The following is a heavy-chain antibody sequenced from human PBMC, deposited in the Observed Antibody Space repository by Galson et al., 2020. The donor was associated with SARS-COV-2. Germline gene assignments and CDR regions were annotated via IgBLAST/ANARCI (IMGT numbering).Heavy chain of an antibody. Sequence: GESLKISCAASGFTFNNYALSWVRQAPGKGLEWVALISNAAGSTYYADSVKGRFTISRDNSESTLFLQLSSLRTEDTAVYHCAQVYSGSEVWVRVPYIYYYRMDIWGQGTTVTVSS. CDR2: ISNAAGST. D-gene: IGHD1-26*01. J-gene: IGHJ6*02. CDR3: AQVYSGSEVWVRVPYIYYYRMDI. CDR1: GFTFNNYA. V-gene: IGHV3-23*01.